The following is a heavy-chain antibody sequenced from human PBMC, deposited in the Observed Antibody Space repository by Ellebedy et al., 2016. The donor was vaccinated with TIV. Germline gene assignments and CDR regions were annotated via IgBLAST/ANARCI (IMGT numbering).Heavy chain of an antibody. D-gene: IGHD4-17*01. V-gene: IGHV1-8*02. CDR1: GGTFSSYA. CDR3: ARARDYRDFNWFDP. J-gene: IGHJ5*02. Sequence: ASVKVSCKASGGTFSSYAINWLRQAPGQGLEWMGWMNCNSGNTGYAQKFQGRVTMTRSTSISTAYMDLSSLRSEDTAVYYCARARDYRDFNWFDPWGQGTLVTVSS. CDR2: MNCNSGNT.